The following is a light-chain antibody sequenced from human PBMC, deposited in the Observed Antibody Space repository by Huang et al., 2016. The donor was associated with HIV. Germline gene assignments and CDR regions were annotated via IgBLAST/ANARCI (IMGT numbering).Light chain of an antibody. CDR3: QQSYNTPT. CDR1: QRINSY. V-gene: IGKV1-39*01. J-gene: IGKJ1*01. Sequence: DIQMTQSPSSLSASVGDRVTITCRASQRINSYLNWYQKKPGKAPNLLIYGASSLQSGVPARFSGSGAGTDFTLTISSLQPEDFATYYCQQSYNTPTFGHGTKVEI. CDR2: GAS.